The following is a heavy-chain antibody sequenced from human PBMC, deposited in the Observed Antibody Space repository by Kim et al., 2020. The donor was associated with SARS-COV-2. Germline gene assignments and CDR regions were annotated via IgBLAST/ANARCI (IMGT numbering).Heavy chain of an antibody. J-gene: IGHJ5*02. V-gene: IGHV3-30*18. CDR1: GLTFRNYG. CDR3: AKGPIAVVSGGKMWLDP. CDR2: ISYDGTIQ. Sequence: GGSRRLSCAASGLTFRNYGMHWVRQAPGKGLEWVADISYDGTIQYYGDSVEGRFTISRDNSKNTLYLQMNSLRLEDTAVYYCAKGPIAVVSGGKMWLDPWGQGTLVTVSS. D-gene: IGHD2-2*01.